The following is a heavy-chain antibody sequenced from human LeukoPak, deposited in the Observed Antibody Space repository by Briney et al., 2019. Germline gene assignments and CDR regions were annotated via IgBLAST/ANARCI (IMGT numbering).Heavy chain of an antibody. J-gene: IGHJ4*02. CDR2: INTNTGNP. D-gene: IGHD3-10*01. CDR3: ARDTMVRGVPRL. Sequence: AASVKVSCKASGYTFTSYAMNWVRQAPGQGLEWMGWINTNTGNPTYAQGFTGRFVFSLDTPVSTAYLQISSLKAEDTAVYYCARDTMVRGVPRLWGQGTLVTVSS. V-gene: IGHV7-4-1*02. CDR1: GYTFTSYA.